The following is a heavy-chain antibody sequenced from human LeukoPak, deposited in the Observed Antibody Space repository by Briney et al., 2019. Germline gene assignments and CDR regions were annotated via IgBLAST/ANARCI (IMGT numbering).Heavy chain of an antibody. Sequence: AAVKVSCKASGYIFTNYAMHWGRQAPGQRVEWMGRISGGSGDTKYLQKFQDRVTITRDTSTSTEYMELNSLRSEDTAVYYCARDGPLVVVPAAEDYYFDYWGQGTLVTVSS. CDR1: GYIFTNYA. J-gene: IGHJ4*02. CDR2: ISGGSGDT. D-gene: IGHD2-2*01. V-gene: IGHV1-3*01. CDR3: ARDGPLVVVPAAEDYYFDY.